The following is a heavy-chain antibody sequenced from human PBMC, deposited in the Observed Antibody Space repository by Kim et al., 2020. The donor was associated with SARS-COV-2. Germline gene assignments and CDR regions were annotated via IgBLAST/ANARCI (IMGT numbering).Heavy chain of an antibody. Sequence: ASVKVSCKASGYTFTSYDINWVRQATGQRLEWMGWMNPNSGNTGYAQKFQGRVTMTRNTSISTAYMELSSLRSEDTAMYYCARVRIDDFWSAPLGMDVWGQETTVTVSS. CDR1: GYTFTSYD. J-gene: IGHJ6*02. CDR3: ARVRIDDFWSAPLGMDV. D-gene: IGHD3-3*01. CDR2: MNPNSGNT. V-gene: IGHV1-8*01.